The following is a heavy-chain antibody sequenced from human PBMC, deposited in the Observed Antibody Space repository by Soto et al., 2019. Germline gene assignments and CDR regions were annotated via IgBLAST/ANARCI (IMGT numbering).Heavy chain of an antibody. CDR1: GGSISSGGYY. CDR3: ARGNYYDSSGYHRPSGHDAFDI. Sequence: SETLSLTCTVSGGSISSGGYYWSWIRQHPGKGLEWIGYIYYSGSTYYNPSLKSRVTISVDTSKNQFSLKLSSVTAADTAVYYCARGNYYDSSGYHRPSGHDAFDIWGQGTMVTVSS. CDR2: IYYSGST. J-gene: IGHJ3*02. D-gene: IGHD3-22*01. V-gene: IGHV4-31*03.